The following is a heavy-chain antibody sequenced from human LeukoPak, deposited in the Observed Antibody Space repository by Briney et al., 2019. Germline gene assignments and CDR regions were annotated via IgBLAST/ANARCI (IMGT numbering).Heavy chain of an antibody. Sequence: PSETLSLTCTVSGGSISSSTYYWGWIRQPPGKGLEWIGSMYYSGSTYYNPSLKSRVTISVDTSKNQFSLKLSSVTAADTAVYYCARDTVGATTGDYYFDYWGQGTLVTVSS. D-gene: IGHD1-26*01. CDR1: GGSISSSTYY. J-gene: IGHJ4*02. CDR2: MYYSGST. V-gene: IGHV4-39*07. CDR3: ARDTVGATTGDYYFDY.